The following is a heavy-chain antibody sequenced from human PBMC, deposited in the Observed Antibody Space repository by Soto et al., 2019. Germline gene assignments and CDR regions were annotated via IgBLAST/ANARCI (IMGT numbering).Heavy chain of an antibody. CDR2: ISTYNGNT. Sequence: QVQLVQSGAEVKKPGASVKVSCKASGYTFTSYGISWVRQAPGQGLEWMGWISTYNGNTNYAQKLQGRVTMTTDTSPSTAYMELRSLRSDDTAVYYSARRYGIAAAGTYYYYYGMDVWGQGTTVTVSS. CDR1: GYTFTSYG. V-gene: IGHV1-18*01. CDR3: ARRYGIAAAGTYYYYYGMDV. J-gene: IGHJ6*02. D-gene: IGHD6-13*01.